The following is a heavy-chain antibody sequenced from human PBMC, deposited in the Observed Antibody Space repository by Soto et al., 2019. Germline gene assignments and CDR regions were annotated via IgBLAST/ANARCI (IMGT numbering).Heavy chain of an antibody. D-gene: IGHD3-9*01. J-gene: IGHJ6*02. CDR3: ARGQSLGYYDILTGYYRKPYYYYGMDV. Sequence: SETLSLTCTVSGGSVSSGSYYWSWIRQPPGKGLEWIGYIYYSGSTNYNPSLKSRVTISVDTSKNQFSLKLSSVTAADTAVYYCARGQSLGYYDILTGYYRKPYYYYGMDVWGQGTTVTVSS. V-gene: IGHV4-61*01. CDR1: GGSVSSGSYY. CDR2: IYYSGST.